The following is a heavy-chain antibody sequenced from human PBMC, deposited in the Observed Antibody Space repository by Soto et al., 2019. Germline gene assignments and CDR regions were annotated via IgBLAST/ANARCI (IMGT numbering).Heavy chain of an antibody. CDR2: IKQDGSEK. D-gene: IGHD1-7*01. CDR1: GFTFSSYW. J-gene: IGHJ5*02. CDR3: ARELELLSPHLGIHDFDP. V-gene: IGHV3-7*01. Sequence: GESLKISCAASGFTFSSYWMSWVRQAPGKGLEWVANIKQDGSEKNYVDSVKGRFTISRDNAKNSLYLQMNSLRAEDTAVYYCARELELLSPHLGIHDFDPWGQGTLVTVSS.